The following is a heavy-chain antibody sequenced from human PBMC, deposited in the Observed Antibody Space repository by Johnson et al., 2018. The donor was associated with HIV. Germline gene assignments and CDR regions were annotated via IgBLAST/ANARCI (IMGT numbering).Heavy chain of an antibody. CDR2: ISWNSGNK. V-gene: IGHV3-9*01. D-gene: IGHD3-10*01. J-gene: IGHJ3*02. CDR1: GFTFDDYA. CDR3: ARSPGEADAFDI. Sequence: VQLVESGGGLIQPGKSLRLSCAASGFTFDDYAMHWVRQAPGTGLEWVSGISWNSGNKGYADSVKGRFTVSRDNSKSTLYLQMNSLRAEDTAMYYCARSPGEADAFDIWGQGTMVTVSS.